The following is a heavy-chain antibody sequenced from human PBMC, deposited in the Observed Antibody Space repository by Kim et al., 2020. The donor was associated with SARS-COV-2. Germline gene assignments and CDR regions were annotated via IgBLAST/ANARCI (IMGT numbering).Heavy chain of an antibody. V-gene: IGHV3-30*18. CDR2: MSYEGSRQ. D-gene: IGHD2-15*01. CDR3: AKVNTVFMIYPTRGAFDI. J-gene: IGHJ3*02. CDR1: GFSFNNYA. Sequence: GGSLRLSCAASGFSFNNYAMHWVRQAPGKGLQWVAGMSYEGSRQYYEKSVQGRFTVSRDSSKKMLYLQMNSLSAEDTAVYYCAKVNTVFMIYPTRGAFDIWGQGTVVTVSS.